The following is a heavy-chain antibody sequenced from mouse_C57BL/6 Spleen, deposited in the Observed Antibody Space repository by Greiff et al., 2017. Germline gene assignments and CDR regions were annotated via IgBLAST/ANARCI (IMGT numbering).Heavy chain of an antibody. CDR1: GFTFSSYT. Sequence: DVKLVESGGGLVKPGGSLKLSCAASGFTFSSYTMSWVRQTPEKRLEWVATISGGGGNTYYPDSVKGRFTISRDNAKNTLYLQMSSLRSEDTALYYCARQIGYKGYFDYWGQGTTLTVSS. J-gene: IGHJ2*01. D-gene: IGHD2-2*01. CDR3: ARQIGYKGYFDY. CDR2: ISGGGGNT. V-gene: IGHV5-9*01.